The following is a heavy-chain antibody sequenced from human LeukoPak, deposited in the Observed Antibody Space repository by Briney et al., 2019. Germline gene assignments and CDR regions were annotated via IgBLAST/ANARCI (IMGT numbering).Heavy chain of an antibody. D-gene: IGHD3-10*02. CDR1: GGSISNNF. V-gene: IGHV4-59*01. CDR2: MYYSGTT. CDR3: ARDLSYYYDGGSFDY. J-gene: IGHJ4*02. Sequence: PSETLSLTCTVSGGSISNNFWSWIRQPPGEGLEWIGYMYYSGTTKYNASLKSRATISVDTSKNQFSLKLTSVTAADTAVYYCARDLSYYYDGGSFDYWGQGTLVTVSS.